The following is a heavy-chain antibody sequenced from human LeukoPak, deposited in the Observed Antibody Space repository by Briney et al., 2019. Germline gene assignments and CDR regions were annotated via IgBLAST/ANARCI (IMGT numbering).Heavy chain of an antibody. CDR2: VSPPGGGT. CDR3: ARDLAWGAFDY. CDR1: GFTFSSYA. J-gene: IGHJ4*02. Sequence: GGSLRLSCAASGFTFSSYAMSWVRQAPGKGLEWLSGVSPPGGGTYYADSVKGRFTISRDDSKNTLSLQMNSLRVEDTAVYYCARDLAWGAFDYWGQGTLVTVSS. V-gene: IGHV3-23*01. D-gene: IGHD7-27*01.